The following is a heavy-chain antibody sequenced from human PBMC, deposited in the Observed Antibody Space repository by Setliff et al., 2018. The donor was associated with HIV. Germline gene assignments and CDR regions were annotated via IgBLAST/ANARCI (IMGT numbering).Heavy chain of an antibody. Sequence: GASVKVSCKASGYTFTSYGISWVRQAPGQGLEWMGRINPNSGGTNYAQKFQGRVTMTTDTSISTVYMELSSLTSADTAVYYCARDTVKATFFDYWGQGTLVTVSS. CDR1: GYTFTSYG. J-gene: IGHJ4*02. D-gene: IGHD4-17*01. V-gene: IGHV1-2*06. CDR3: ARDTVKATFFDY. CDR2: INPNSGGT.